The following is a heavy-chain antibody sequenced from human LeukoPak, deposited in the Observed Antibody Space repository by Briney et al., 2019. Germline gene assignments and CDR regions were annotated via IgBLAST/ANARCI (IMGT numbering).Heavy chain of an antibody. V-gene: IGHV3-30*02. CDR2: IRYDGSNK. J-gene: IGHJ6*03. CDR1: GFTFSSYG. Sequence: HAGGSLRLSCPASGFTFSSYGMHWVRQAPGKGLEWVAFIRYDGSNKYYADSVKGRFTISRDNSKNTLYLQMNSLRAEDTAVYYCARDSGRQAGAYYYYYMDVWGKGTTVTVSS. D-gene: IGHD6-25*01. CDR3: ARDSGRQAGAYYYYYMDV.